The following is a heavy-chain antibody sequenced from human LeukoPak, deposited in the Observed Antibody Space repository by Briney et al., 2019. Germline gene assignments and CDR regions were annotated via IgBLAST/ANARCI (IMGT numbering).Heavy chain of an antibody. CDR1: GGSISSYY. CDR3: ARVSGHPVYYYGMDV. Sequence: SETLSLTCTVSGGSISSYYWSWIRQPPGKGLGWTGYIYYSGSTNYNPSLKSRVTISVDTSKNQFSLKLSSVTAADTAVYYCARVSGHPVYYYGMDVWGQGTTVTVSS. CDR2: IYYSGST. V-gene: IGHV4-59*01. J-gene: IGHJ6*02.